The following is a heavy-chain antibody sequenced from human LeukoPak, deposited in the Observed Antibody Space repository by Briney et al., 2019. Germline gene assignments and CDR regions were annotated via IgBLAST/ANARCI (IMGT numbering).Heavy chain of an antibody. CDR3: AKELFFDF. CDR2: IGGSGGST. V-gene: IGHV3-23*01. Sequence: GGSLRLSCAASGFTFSNYAMSWVRQAPGKGLEWVSGIGGSGGSTYYADSVKGRFTISRDNSKNTLYLHMNSLRAEDTAVYHCAKELFFDFWGQGTMVTVSS. J-gene: IGHJ3*01. CDR1: GFTFSNYA.